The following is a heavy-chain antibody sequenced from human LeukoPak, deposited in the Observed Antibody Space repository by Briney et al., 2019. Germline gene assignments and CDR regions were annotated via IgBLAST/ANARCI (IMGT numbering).Heavy chain of an antibody. CDR3: ARALDTAMVTDFD. D-gene: IGHD5-18*01. CDR1: GYSISGGYY. V-gene: IGHV4-38-2*02. Sequence: SETLSLTCTVSGYSISGGYYWGWIRQPPGKGLEWIGSIYHSGSTYYNPSLKSRVTISVDTSKNQFSLKLSSVTAADTAVYYCARALDTAMVTDFDWGQGTLVTVSS. CDR2: IYHSGST. J-gene: IGHJ4*02.